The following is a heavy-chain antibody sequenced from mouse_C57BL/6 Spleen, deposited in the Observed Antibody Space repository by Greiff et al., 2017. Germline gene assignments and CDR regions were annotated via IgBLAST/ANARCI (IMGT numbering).Heavy chain of an antibody. J-gene: IGHJ2*01. V-gene: IGHV1-54*01. CDR3: ASANSVGDY. CDR1: GYAFTNYL. Sequence: QVQLQQSGAELVRPGTSVKVSCKASGYAFTNYLIEWVKQRPGQGLEWIGVINPGSGGTNYNEKFKGKATLTADKSSSTAYMQLSSLTSEDSAVYFCASANSVGDYWGQGTTLIVSS. CDR2: INPGSGGT. D-gene: IGHD4-1*01.